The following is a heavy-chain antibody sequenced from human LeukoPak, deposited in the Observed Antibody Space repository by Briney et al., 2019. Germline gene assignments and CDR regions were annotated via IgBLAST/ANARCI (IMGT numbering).Heavy chain of an antibody. CDR2: ISAYNGNT. CDR3: ARVSRRCSSTSCYAGKQAGWFDP. D-gene: IGHD2-2*01. J-gene: IGHJ5*02. CDR1: GYTFTSYG. Sequence: ASVKVSCKASGYTFTSYGISWVRQAPGQGLEWMGWISAYNGNTNYAQKLQGRVTMTTDTSTSTAYMELRSLRSDDTAVYYCARVSRRCSSTSCYAGKQAGWFDPWGQGTLVTVSS. V-gene: IGHV1-18*01.